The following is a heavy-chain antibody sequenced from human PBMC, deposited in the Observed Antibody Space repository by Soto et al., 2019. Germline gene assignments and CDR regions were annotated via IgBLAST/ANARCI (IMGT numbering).Heavy chain of an antibody. V-gene: IGHV4-59*01. CDR2: IYYSGST. D-gene: IGHD3-22*01. J-gene: IGHJ4*02. CDR3: ARDSGYYGDFDY. CDR1: GGSISSYY. Sequence: PSETLSLTCTVSGGSISSYYWSWIRLPPGKGLEWIGYIYYSGSTNYNPSLKSRVTISVDTSKNQFSLKLSSVTAADTAVYYCARDSGYYGDFDYWGQGTLVTVSS.